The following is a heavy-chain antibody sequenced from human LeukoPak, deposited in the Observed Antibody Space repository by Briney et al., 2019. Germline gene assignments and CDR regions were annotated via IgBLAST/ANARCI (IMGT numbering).Heavy chain of an antibody. CDR3: AREVVAATGNYFDY. Sequence: GGSLRLSCAASGFTFSSYGMYWVRQAPGKGLEWVAFIGYDGTNKYYAVSVKGRFTISRDNSKNTLYLQMNSLRAEDTAVYYCAREVVAATGNYFDYWGQGTLVTVSS. CDR1: GFTFSSYG. V-gene: IGHV3-30*02. CDR2: IGYDGTNK. D-gene: IGHD2-15*01. J-gene: IGHJ4*02.